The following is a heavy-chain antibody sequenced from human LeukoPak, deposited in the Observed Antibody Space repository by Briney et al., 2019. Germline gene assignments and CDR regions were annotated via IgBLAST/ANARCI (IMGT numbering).Heavy chain of an antibody. CDR1: GGTFSSYA. V-gene: IGHV1-18*01. CDR2: ISAYNGNT. CDR3: ARDGGAEHDIVVVPAAHYYYYYYMDV. J-gene: IGHJ6*03. Sequence: GASVKVPCKASGGTFSSYAISWVRQAPGQWLEWMGWISAYNGNTNYAQKLQGRVTMTTDTSTSTAYMELRSLRSDDTAVYYCARDGGAEHDIVVVPAAHYYYYYYMDVWGKGTTVTVSS. D-gene: IGHD2-2*01.